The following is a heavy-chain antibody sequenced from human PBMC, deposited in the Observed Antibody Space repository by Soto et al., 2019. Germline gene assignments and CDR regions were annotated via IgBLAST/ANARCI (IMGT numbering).Heavy chain of an antibody. CDR3: ARARSTRLYYSYGMDV. J-gene: IGHJ6*02. CDR1: GFTFSSYS. CDR2: ISSSSSTI. D-gene: IGHD1-26*01. V-gene: IGHV3-48*02. Sequence: PGGSLRLSCAASGFTFSSYSMNWVRQAPGKGLEWVSYISSSSSTIYYADSVKGRFTISRDNAKNSLYLQMNSLRDEDTAVYYCARARSTRLYYSYGMDVWGQGTTVTVAS.